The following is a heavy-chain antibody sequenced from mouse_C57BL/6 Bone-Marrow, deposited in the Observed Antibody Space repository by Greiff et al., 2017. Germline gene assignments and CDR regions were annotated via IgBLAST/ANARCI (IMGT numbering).Heavy chain of an antibody. D-gene: IGHD2-3*01. CDR3: ARDADGLAWFAY. CDR2: SRNKANDYTT. J-gene: IGHJ3*01. V-gene: IGHV7-1*01. Sequence: EVNVVESGGGLVQSGRSLRLSCATSGFTFSDFYMEWVRQAPGKGLEWIAASRNKANDYTTEYSASVKGRFIVSRDTSQSILYLQMNALRAEDTAIYYCARDADGLAWFAYWGQGTLVTVSA. CDR1: GFTFSDFY.